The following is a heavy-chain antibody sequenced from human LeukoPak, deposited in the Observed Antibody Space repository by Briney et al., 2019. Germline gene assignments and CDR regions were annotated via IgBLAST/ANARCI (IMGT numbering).Heavy chain of an antibody. J-gene: IGHJ4*02. V-gene: IGHV4-59*01. D-gene: IGHD3-22*01. CDR3: ARRGYDSSGYYYFDY. CDR1: GGSISSYY. Sequence: SETLSLTCTVSGGSISSYYWSWIRQPPGKGLEWIGYIYYSGSTNCNPSLKSRVTISVDTSKNQFSLKLSSVTAADTAVYYCARRGYDSSGYYYFDYWGQGTLVTVSS. CDR2: IYYSGST.